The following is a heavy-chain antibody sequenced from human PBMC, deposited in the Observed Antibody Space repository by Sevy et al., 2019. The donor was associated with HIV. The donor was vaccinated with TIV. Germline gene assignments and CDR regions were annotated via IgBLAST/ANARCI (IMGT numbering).Heavy chain of an antibody. CDR2: ISYDGSNK. CDR1: GFTFSSYA. V-gene: IGHV3-30*04. Sequence: GGSLRLSCAASGFTFSSYAMHWVRQPPGKGLEWVAVISYDGSNKYYADSVKGRFTISRDNSKNTLYLQMNSLRAEDTAVYYCARSPSAAGYYYYGMDVWGQGTTVTVSS. CDR3: ARSPSAAGYYYYGMDV. J-gene: IGHJ6*02. D-gene: IGHD6-13*01.